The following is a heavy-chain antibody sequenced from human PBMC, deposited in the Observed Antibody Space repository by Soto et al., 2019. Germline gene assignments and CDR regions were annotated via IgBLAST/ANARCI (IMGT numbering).Heavy chain of an antibody. Sequence: GSLRLSCTASGFPFSRVAMSWVRQAPGQGLEWVASISANGGSRGGTYYADSVKGRFTISRDNSKNTLYLQVDSLTGADTAVYYCGKERRGSGWSVCNFWGQGSLVTVSS. CDR2: ISANGGSRGGT. CDR3: GKERRGSGWSVCNF. D-gene: IGHD6-19*01. CDR1: GFPFSRVA. V-gene: IGHV3-23*01. J-gene: IGHJ4*02.